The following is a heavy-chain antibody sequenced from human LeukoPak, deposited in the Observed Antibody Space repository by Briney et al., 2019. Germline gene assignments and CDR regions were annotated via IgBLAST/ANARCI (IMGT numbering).Heavy chain of an antibody. CDR3: ARDHLTTAPFDY. Sequence: AGSLRLSCAASGFTFSSYGMHWVRQAPGQGLEWVAVISYDGSNKYYADSVKGRFTISRDNSKNTLYLQMNSLRAEDTAVYYCARDHLTTAPFDYWGQGTLVTASS. D-gene: IGHD1-1*01. V-gene: IGHV3-30*03. CDR1: GFTFSSYG. CDR2: ISYDGSNK. J-gene: IGHJ4*02.